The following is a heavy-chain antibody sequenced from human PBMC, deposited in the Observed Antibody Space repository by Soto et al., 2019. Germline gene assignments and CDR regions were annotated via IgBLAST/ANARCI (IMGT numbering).Heavy chain of an antibody. CDR1: GYSFTSYW. J-gene: IGHJ6*02. Sequence: LGESLKISCKGSGYSFTSYWIGWVRQMPGKGLEWMGIIYPGDSDTRYSPSFQGQVTISADKSISTAYLQWSSLKASDTAMYYCASHITVSHASYYYGMDVWGQGTTVTVSS. D-gene: IGHD4-17*01. CDR3: ASHITVSHASYYYGMDV. CDR2: IYPGDSDT. V-gene: IGHV5-51*01.